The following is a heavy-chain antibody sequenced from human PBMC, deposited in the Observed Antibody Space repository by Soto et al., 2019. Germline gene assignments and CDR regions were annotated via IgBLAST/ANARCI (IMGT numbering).Heavy chain of an antibody. Sequence: GGSLRLSCAASGFTFSSYAMHWVRQAPGKGLEYVSAISSNGGSTHYANSVKGRFTISRDNSKNTLYLQMGSLRAEDMAVYYCARDPGPYGSGSYYKGVGRDYYYYYYMDVWGKGTTVTVSS. V-gene: IGHV3-64*01. J-gene: IGHJ6*03. CDR1: GFTFSSYA. D-gene: IGHD3-10*01. CDR2: ISSNGGST. CDR3: ARDPGPYGSGSYYKGVGRDYYYYYYMDV.